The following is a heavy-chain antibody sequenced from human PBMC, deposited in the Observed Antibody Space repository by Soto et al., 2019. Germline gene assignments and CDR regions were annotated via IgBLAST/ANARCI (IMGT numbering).Heavy chain of an antibody. Sequence: QVQLVQSGAEVRKPGSSVRVACKASGDKFSTYAINWVRQVPGQGLEWLGGIITFFGAAMYAQKFQGRVTITADESATTAYRELSSLRSEATAVYYCARGGKERFRGSGMDVWGQGTTVTVSS. CDR1: GDKFSTYA. V-gene: IGHV1-69*01. CDR2: IITFFGAA. CDR3: ARGGKERFRGSGMDV. D-gene: IGHD1-1*01. J-gene: IGHJ6*02.